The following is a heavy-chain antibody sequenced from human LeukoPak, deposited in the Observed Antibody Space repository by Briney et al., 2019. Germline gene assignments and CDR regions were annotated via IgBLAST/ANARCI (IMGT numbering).Heavy chain of an antibody. CDR2: IHHDGRT. J-gene: IGHJ3*01. CDR3: AREPVPQDYGDTVNAYDL. Sequence: PSETLSLTCAVYGGSFSGHYWSWIRQSPGKGLEWIGDIHHDGRTKYSPSLKSRVSILLDTSKNEVSLRLTPVTAADTALYFCAREPVPQDYGDTVNAYDLWGQGTMVIVSS. D-gene: IGHD4-17*01. V-gene: IGHV4-34*01. CDR1: GGSFSGHY.